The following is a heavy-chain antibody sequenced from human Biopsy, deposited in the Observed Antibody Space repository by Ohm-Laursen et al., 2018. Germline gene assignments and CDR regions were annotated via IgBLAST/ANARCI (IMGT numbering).Heavy chain of an antibody. CDR2: IFYSANT. CDR3: ARGDYFDSNGYFWFDP. Sequence: PSDTLSLTCTVSGVSINGGRYYWNWIRHHPGKGLEWIGNIFYSANTYYNPSLKSRVTISVDTSKNQFSLKLSSVTAADTAVYYCARGDYFDSNGYFWFDPWGQGTLVTVSS. V-gene: IGHV4-31*03. J-gene: IGHJ5*02. CDR1: GVSINGGRYY. D-gene: IGHD3-22*01.